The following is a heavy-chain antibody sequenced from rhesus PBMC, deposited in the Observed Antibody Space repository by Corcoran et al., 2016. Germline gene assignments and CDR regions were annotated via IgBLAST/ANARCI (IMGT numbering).Heavy chain of an antibody. J-gene: IGHJ5-1*01. V-gene: IGHV4S14*01. D-gene: IGHD6-13*01. CDR2: NCGSGGSN. CDR3: ASDHSSWSPQLLNGFDV. Sequence: QVQLQESGPGLVKPSETLSLTCAVPGGAISGYYYWSWIRQPPGKGLEWIGSNCGSGGSNSLNPSLKGRVTLSVDTSKNQFSLKLSSVTAADTAVYYCASDHSSWSPQLLNGFDVWGPGVLVTVSS. CDR1: GGAISGYYY.